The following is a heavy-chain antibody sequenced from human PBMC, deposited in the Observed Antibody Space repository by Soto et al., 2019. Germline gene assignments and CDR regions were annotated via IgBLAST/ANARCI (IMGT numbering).Heavy chain of an antibody. V-gene: IGHV3-30*03. CDR2: ISYDGSNK. Sequence: PGGSLRLSCAASGFTFSSYGMHWVRQAPGKGLEWVAVISYDGSNKYYADSVKGRFTISRDNSKNTLYLQMNSLRAEDTAVYYCAVPRSLYSSVWPFFDFWGQGTLVTVSS. J-gene: IGHJ4*02. CDR3: AVPRSLYSSVWPFFDF. CDR1: GFTFSSYG. D-gene: IGHD6-19*01.